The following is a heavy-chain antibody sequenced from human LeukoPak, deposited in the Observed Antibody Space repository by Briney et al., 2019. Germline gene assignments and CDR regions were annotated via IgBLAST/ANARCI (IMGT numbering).Heavy chain of an antibody. Sequence: SETLSLTCTVSGGSINSGDYYWSWIRQPPGKGLEWIGYIYYSGSTYYNPSLKSRVTISVDTSKNQFSLKLSSVTAADTAVYYCARDNDGSPDYWGQGTLVTVSS. D-gene: IGHD1-1*01. CDR1: GGSINSGDYY. V-gene: IGHV4-30-4*01. J-gene: IGHJ4*02. CDR3: ARDNDGSPDY. CDR2: IYYSGST.